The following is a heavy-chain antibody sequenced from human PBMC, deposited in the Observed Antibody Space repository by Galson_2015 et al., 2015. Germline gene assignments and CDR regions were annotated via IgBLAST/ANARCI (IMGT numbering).Heavy chain of an antibody. CDR3: ARDPVDGSGHFDY. Sequence: SLRLSCAASGFTFSSYWMHWVRQVPGKGLMWVSRIKGDGSSIIYADSVKGRFTISRDNTKNTVWLQMNGLRVEDTAVYYCARDPVDGSGHFDYWGQGTLVTVSP. D-gene: IGHD6-19*01. J-gene: IGHJ4*02. V-gene: IGHV3-74*01. CDR2: IKGDGSSI. CDR1: GFTFSSYW.